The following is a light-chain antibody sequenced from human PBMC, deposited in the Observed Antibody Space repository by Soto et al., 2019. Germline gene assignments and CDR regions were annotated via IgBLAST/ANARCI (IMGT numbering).Light chain of an antibody. V-gene: IGKV3-20*01. Sequence: EIVLTQSPGTLSLSPGERATLSCRASQSVSSSYLAWYQQQPGQAPRLLIYGASSRATGLPDRFSGSCSGKYFTLIISRQEPDDFAVYYRQHYGSSPGTFGQGTKLEIK. CDR3: QHYGSSPGT. CDR1: QSVSSSY. CDR2: GAS. J-gene: IGKJ2*01.